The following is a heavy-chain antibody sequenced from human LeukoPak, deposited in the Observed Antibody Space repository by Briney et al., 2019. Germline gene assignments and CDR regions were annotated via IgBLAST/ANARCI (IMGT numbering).Heavy chain of an antibody. D-gene: IGHD1-26*01. V-gene: IGHV3-48*04. J-gene: IGHJ4*02. CDR1: GFTLSSYG. CDR2: ISSSTNTM. Sequence: GGSLRLSCAAPGFTLSSYGMNCVRQAPGKGLEWVSYISSSTNTMHYADSVKGRFTISRDNAKNSLYLQMNSLRAEDTAVYYCARSRYSGSHFDYWGQGTLVTVSS. CDR3: ARSRYSGSHFDY.